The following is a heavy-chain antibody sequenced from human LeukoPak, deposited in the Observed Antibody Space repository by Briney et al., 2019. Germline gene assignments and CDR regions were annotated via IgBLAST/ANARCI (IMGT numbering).Heavy chain of an antibody. J-gene: IGHJ4*02. Sequence: PGGSLRLSCAASGFTFSRNLMHWVRQAPGKGLVWVSRINSDGSITNYADSVKGRFTISRDNAKNTLYLQMSSLRVEDTAVYYCAKIDAYWGQGTLVTVSS. CDR2: INSDGSIT. V-gene: IGHV3-74*01. CDR3: AKIDAY. CDR1: GFTFSRNL.